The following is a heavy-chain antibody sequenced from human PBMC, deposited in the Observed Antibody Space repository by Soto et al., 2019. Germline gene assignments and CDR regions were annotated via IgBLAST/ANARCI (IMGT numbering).Heavy chain of an antibody. J-gene: IGHJ4*02. V-gene: IGHV4-4*07. CDR2: VYSSGTT. CDR3: ARYSASYVYGEGY. Sequence: PSETLSLTCSVSGGSINSYWWSWIRQPAGKGLEWIGRVYSSGTTDYNPSLNSRATLSVETSKNQFSLKLSSVTAAATAVYYFARYSASYVYGEGYWGQGILVTVSS. CDR1: GGSINSYW. D-gene: IGHD1-26*01.